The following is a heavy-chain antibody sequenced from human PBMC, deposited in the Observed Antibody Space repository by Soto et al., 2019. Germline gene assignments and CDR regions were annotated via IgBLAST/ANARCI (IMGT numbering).Heavy chain of an antibody. CDR2: ISAYNGNT. Sequence: ASVKVSCKASGYTFTSYGISWVRQAPGQGLEWMGWISAYNGNTNYAQKLQGRVTMTTDTSTSTAYMELRSLRSDDTAVYYCAREDTAMAPGRYYYGMDVWGQGTTVNVSS. D-gene: IGHD5-18*01. CDR3: AREDTAMAPGRYYYGMDV. V-gene: IGHV1-18*04. J-gene: IGHJ6*02. CDR1: GYTFTSYG.